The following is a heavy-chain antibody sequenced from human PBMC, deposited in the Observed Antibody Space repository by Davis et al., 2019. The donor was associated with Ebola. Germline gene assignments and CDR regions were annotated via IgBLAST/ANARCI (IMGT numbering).Heavy chain of an antibody. CDR3: ARQESLYGSSDY. V-gene: IGHV5-51*01. J-gene: IGHJ4*02. CDR2: IYPGDSDT. Sequence: GGSLRLSCKGSGYSFTTYWIAWVRQTPAKGLEWMGIIYPGDSDTRYSPAFEGQVTTSVDRSTHTAYLQWSSLKASDIGMYYCARQESLYGSSDYWGQGTLVTVSS. CDR1: GYSFTTYW. D-gene: IGHD2/OR15-2a*01.